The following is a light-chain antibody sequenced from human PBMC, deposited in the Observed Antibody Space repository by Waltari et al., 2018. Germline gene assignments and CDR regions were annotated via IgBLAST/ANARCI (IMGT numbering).Light chain of an antibody. Sequence: QSALTQPRSVSGSPGQSVTISCTGTIHDIGSDNYVSWYQHTPDNAPKLIIYAVDRRPSGVPYRFSASKSVITASLTISGLQSADEGDYYCCSYAGKYTFVFGGGTKLTV. CDR1: IHDIGSDNY. CDR3: CSYAGKYTFV. V-gene: IGLV2-11*01. J-gene: IGLJ2*01. CDR2: AVD.